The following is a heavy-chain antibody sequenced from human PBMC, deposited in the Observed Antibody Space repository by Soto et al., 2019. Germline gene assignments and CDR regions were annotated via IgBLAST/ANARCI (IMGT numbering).Heavy chain of an antibody. J-gene: IGHJ3*02. CDR2: IYHSGST. CDR1: GGSISSSYW. V-gene: IGHV4-4*02. CDR3: ARRRITMVVVVFDAFDI. Sequence: QVQLQESGPGLVKPSGTLSLTCAVSGGSISSSYWWSWVRQPPGKGLEWIGEIYHSGSTTYNPSLTSRLTISVDKSKNQFSLKLSPVTAAATAVYYCARRRITMVVVVFDAFDIWGQGTMVTVSS. D-gene: IGHD3-22*01.